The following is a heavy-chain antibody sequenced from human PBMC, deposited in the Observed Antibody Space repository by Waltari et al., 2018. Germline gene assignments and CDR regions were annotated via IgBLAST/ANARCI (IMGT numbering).Heavy chain of an antibody. D-gene: IGHD6-6*01. CDR3: ASRSSSSHSYDY. CDR2: ISSSSSYR. J-gene: IGHJ4*02. V-gene: IGHV3-21*01. CDR1: GFTFSSYS. Sequence: EVQLVESGGGLVKPGGSLRLSCAASGFTFSSYSMNWVRQAPGKGLEWVSSISSSSSYRYYADSVKGRFTISRDNAKNSLYLQMNSLRAEDTAVYYCASRSSSSHSYDYWGQGTLFTVSS.